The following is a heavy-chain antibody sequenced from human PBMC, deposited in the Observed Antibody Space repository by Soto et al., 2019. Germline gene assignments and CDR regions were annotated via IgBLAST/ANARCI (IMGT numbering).Heavy chain of an antibody. J-gene: IGHJ5*02. CDR2: INHSGST. V-gene: IGHV4-34*01. CDR1: GGSFSGYY. Sequence: SETLSLTCAVYGGSFSGYYWSWIRQPPGKGLEWIGEINHSGSTNYNPSLKSRVTISVDTSKNQFSLKLSSVTAADTAVYYCARGGYCSSTSCYLGLDPWGQGTLVTVSS. D-gene: IGHD2-2*01. CDR3: ARGGYCSSTSCYLGLDP.